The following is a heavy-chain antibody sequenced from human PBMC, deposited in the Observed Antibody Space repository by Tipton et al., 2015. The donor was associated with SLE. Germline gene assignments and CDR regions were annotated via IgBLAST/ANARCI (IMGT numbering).Heavy chain of an antibody. J-gene: IGHJ4*02. V-gene: IGHV4-34*01. Sequence: TLSLTCAVYGGSFSGYYWSWIRQPPGKGLEWIGEINHSGSTNYNPSLKSRVTISVDTSKNQFSLKLSSVTAADTAVYYCARLQLEWLRGGYFDYWGQGTLVTVSS. CDR2: INHSGST. D-gene: IGHD3-3*01. CDR1: GGSFSGYY. CDR3: ARLQLEWLRGGYFDY.